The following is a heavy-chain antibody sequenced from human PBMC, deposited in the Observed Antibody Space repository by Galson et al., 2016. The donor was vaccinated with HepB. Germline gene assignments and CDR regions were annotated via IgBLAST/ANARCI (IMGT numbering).Heavy chain of an antibody. Sequence: SLRLSCAASGFTFGSYGMHWVRQAPGKGLEWVAVISYDASKKHYADSVKGRFTISRDKSKNTLYLQMNSLRAEDTAVYYCAKSPLMFFGELLGYFQHWGQGPLVPVPS. CDR2: ISYDASKK. D-gene: IGHD3-10*01. CDR3: AKSPLMFFGELLGYFQH. CDR1: GFTFGSYG. J-gene: IGHJ1*01. V-gene: IGHV3-30*18.